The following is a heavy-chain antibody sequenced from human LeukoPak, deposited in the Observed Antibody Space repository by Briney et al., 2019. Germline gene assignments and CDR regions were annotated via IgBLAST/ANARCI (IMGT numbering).Heavy chain of an antibody. CDR1: GFTFSSYA. D-gene: IGHD3-10*01. V-gene: IGHV3-30*04. J-gene: IGHJ4*02. CDR2: ISYDGSNK. Sequence: PGRSLRLSCAASGFTFSSYAMHWVRQAPGKGLEWVAVISYDGSNKYYADPVKGRFTISRDNSKNTLYLQMNSLRAEDTAVYYCARETYGSGLFDYWGQGTLVTVSS. CDR3: ARETYGSGLFDY.